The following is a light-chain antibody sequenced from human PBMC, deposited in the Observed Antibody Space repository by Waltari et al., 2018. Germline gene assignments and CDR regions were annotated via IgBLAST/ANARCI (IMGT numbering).Light chain of an antibody. Sequence: DLQMTQSPSSLSASVGDRVNITCRASQSISSYLNWYQQKPGKAPKLLIYAASSLQSGVPSRFSGSGSGTDFTLTISSLQPEDFATYYCQQSYSTPPLTFGGGTKVEIK. CDR1: QSISSY. CDR3: QQSYSTPPLT. J-gene: IGKJ4*01. CDR2: AAS. V-gene: IGKV1-39*01.